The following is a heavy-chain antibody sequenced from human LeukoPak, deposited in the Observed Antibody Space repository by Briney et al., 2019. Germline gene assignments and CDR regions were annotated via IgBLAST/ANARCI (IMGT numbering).Heavy chain of an antibody. CDR3: ARAYYDILAGPPGGYYYYYGMDV. J-gene: IGHJ6*02. Sequence: ASVKVSCKASGGTFSSYAISWVRQAPGQGLEWMGIINPSGGSTSYAQKFQGRVTMTRDTSTSTVYMELSSLRSEDTAVYYCARAYYDILAGPPGGYYYYYGMDVWGQGTTVTVSS. D-gene: IGHD3-9*01. CDR2: INPSGGST. CDR1: GGTFSSYA. V-gene: IGHV1-46*01.